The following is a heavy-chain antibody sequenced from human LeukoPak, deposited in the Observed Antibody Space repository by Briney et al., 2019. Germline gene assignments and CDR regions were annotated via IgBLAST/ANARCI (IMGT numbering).Heavy chain of an antibody. CDR1: GFTFSSYA. D-gene: IGHD2-21*01. Sequence: PGRSLRLSCAASGFTFSSYAMHWVRQAPGKGLEWVAVISYDGSNKYYADSVKGRFTISRDNSKNTLYLQMNSLRAEDTAVYYCARDQVIRGLGAFDYWGQGILVTVSS. J-gene: IGHJ4*01. V-gene: IGHV3-30-3*01. CDR2: ISYDGSNK. CDR3: ARDQVIRGLGAFDY.